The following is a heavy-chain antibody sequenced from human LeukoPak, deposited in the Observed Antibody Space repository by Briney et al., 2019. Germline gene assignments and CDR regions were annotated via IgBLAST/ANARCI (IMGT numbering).Heavy chain of an antibody. CDR3: ARDTAAAGPHYYYYMDV. CDR2: IKQDGSEK. J-gene: IGHJ6*03. Sequence: GGSLRLSCAASGFTFSSYWMSWVRQAPGKGLEWVANIKQDGSEKYYVDSVKGRFTISRDNAKNSLYLQMNSLRAEDTAVYYCARDTAAAGPHYYYYMDVWGKGTTVTVSS. D-gene: IGHD6-13*01. V-gene: IGHV3-7*01. CDR1: GFTFSSYW.